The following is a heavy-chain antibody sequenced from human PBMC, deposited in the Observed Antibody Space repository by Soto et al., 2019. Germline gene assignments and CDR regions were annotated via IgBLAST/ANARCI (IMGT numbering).Heavy chain of an antibody. D-gene: IGHD3-22*01. CDR1: GFTFSSYG. J-gene: IGHJ2*01. V-gene: IGHV3-23*01. Sequence: EVQLLESGGGLVQPGGSLRLSCAASGFTFSSYGMTWVRQAPGKGLEWVSAITRSGDYTPYVDSVKGRFTISSDTSKNTLYLQMNSLRAVDTAAYYCAKVGSYSEQYAHWYFDRWGRGTLVTVFS. CDR2: ITRSGDYT. CDR3: AKVGSYSEQYAHWYFDR.